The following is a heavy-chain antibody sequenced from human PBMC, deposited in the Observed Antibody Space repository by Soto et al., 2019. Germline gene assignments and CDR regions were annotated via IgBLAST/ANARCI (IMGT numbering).Heavy chain of an antibody. CDR1: AFTLSNNG. J-gene: IGHJ4*02. CDR3: ARDWGVLYHDGESHIPHLDS. V-gene: IGHV3-48*02. Sequence: EVQLVESGGGLVQPGGSLRLSCTAPAFTLSNNGMNWVRQAPGKGLEWISFISIGDTFIYYADSVKGRFTISRDRAKNSSYLQMNSLRDEDTAVYFCARDWGVLYHDGESHIPHLDSWGQGTLVTVSS. D-gene: IGHD3-10*01. CDR2: ISIGDTFI.